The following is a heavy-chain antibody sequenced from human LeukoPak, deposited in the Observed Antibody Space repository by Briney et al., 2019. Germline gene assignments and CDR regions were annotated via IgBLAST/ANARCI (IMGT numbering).Heavy chain of an antibody. V-gene: IGHV3-23*01. Sequence: PGGSLRLSCAASGFTFSSFAMSWVRQAPGRGLEWVSAISASGGSTYYADSVKGRFTISRDNSKNTLNLQMNSLRAEDTAVYYCAKRGTSLRAVDHWGQGTLVTVS. D-gene: IGHD4-17*01. CDR2: ISASGGST. CDR1: GFTFSSFA. J-gene: IGHJ4*02. CDR3: AKRGTSLRAVDH.